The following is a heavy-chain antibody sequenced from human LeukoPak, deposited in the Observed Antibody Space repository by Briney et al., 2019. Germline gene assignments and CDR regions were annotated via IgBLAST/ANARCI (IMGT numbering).Heavy chain of an antibody. V-gene: IGHV3-30*18. CDR1: GFTFSSYG. CDR2: ISYDGSNK. J-gene: IGHJ4*02. D-gene: IGHD6-19*01. CDR3: AKDRRRGWGSGWYMSAPVLGD. Sequence: PGGSLRLSCAASGFTFSSYGMHWVRQAPGKGLEWVAVISYDGSNKYYADSVKGRFTISRDNSKNTLYLQMNSLRAEDTAVYYCAKDRRRGWGSGWYMSAPVLGDWGQGTLVTVSS.